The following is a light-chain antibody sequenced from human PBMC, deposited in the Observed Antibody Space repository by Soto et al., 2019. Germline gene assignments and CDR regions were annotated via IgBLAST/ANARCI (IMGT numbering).Light chain of an antibody. J-gene: IGLJ1*01. CDR2: DVS. V-gene: IGLV2-14*03. Sequence: QSALTQPASVSGSPGQSITISCTGTSSDVGGYNYVSWYQHHPGKAPKIIIYDVSNRPSGISNRFSGSKSGNTASLTISGLQAEDEADYYCSSYTSSSTLDFGTGTQLTVL. CDR3: SSYTSSSTLD. CDR1: SSDVGGYNY.